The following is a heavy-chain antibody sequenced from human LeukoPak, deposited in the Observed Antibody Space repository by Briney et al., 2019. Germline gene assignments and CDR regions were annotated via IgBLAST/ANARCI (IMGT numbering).Heavy chain of an antibody. D-gene: IGHD3-3*01. J-gene: IGHJ4*02. CDR1: GFDFSSNW. CDR3: AKDHYWSIDY. CDR2: IKGDGIST. V-gene: IGHV3-74*01. Sequence: GGSLRLSCAASGFDFSSNWMHWVRHAPGQGLVWVSRIKGDGISTNYADSVKGRFTISRDIAKNTLYLQMNSLRAEDTGVNYCAKDHYWSIDYWGRGTLVTVSS.